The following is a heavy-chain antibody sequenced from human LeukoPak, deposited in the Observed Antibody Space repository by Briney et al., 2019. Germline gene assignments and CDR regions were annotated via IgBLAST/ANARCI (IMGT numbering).Heavy chain of an antibody. Sequence: GGSLRLSCAASGFTFSSYAMHWVRQAPGKGLEWVAVISYDGSNKYYADSVKGRFTISRDNSKNTLYLQMNSLRAEDTAVYYCAKAGYYDILTGYFYYFDYWGQGTLVTVSS. CDR1: GFTFSSYA. D-gene: IGHD3-9*01. CDR2: ISYDGSNK. J-gene: IGHJ4*02. V-gene: IGHV3-30-3*01. CDR3: AKAGYYDILTGYFYYFDY.